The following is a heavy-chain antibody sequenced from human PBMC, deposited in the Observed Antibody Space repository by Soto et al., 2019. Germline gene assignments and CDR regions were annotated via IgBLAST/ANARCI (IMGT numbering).Heavy chain of an antibody. CDR1: GYSFTSYR. Sequence: PGESLKISCKGSGYSFTSYRIGWVRQMPGKGLEWMGIIYPGDSDTRYSPSFQGQVTISADKSISTAYLQWSSLKASDTAMYFCARHEVYCGSPAAGLFDYGGQGTLDTASS. CDR3: ARHEVYCGSPAAGLFDY. D-gene: IGHD3-10*01. CDR2: IYPGDSDT. V-gene: IGHV5-51*01. J-gene: IGHJ4*02.